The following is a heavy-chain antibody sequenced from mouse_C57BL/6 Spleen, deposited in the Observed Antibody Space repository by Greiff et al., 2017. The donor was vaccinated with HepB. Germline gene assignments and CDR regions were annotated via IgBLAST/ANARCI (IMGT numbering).Heavy chain of an antibody. CDR2: ISSGSSTI. CDR1: GFTFSDYG. Sequence: EVNVVESGGGLVKPGGSLKLSCAASGFTFSDYGMHWVRQAPEKGLEWVAYISSGSSTIYYADTVKGRFTISRDNAKNTLFLQMTSLRSEDTAMYYCARSYYSNLYAMDYWGQGTSVTVSS. J-gene: IGHJ4*01. V-gene: IGHV5-17*01. CDR3: ARSYYSNLYAMDY. D-gene: IGHD2-5*01.